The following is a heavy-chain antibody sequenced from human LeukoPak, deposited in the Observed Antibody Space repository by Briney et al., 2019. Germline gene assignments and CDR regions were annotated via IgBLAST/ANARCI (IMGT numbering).Heavy chain of an antibody. V-gene: IGHV4-59*08. CDR1: GGSISSYY. CDR2: IYYSGST. D-gene: IGHD2/OR15-2a*01. Sequence: PSETLSLTCTVSGGSISSYYWSWIRQPPGKGLEWIGYIYYSGSTNYNPSLKSRVTISVDTSKNQFSLKLSSVTAADTAVYYCAGLGTTGLMYYDYWGQGTLVTVSS. CDR3: AGLGTTGLMYYDY. J-gene: IGHJ4*02.